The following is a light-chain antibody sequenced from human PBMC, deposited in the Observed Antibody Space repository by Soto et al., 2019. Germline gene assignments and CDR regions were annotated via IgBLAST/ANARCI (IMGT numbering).Light chain of an antibody. Sequence: QSVLTHPASVSGSPGQSITISCTGTSSDVGGYNYVSWYQQHPGKAPKLIIYDVSNRPSWVSNRFSGSKSGNTASLTISGLQAEDEADYYCSSYTGSSTLEGVFGTGTRSPS. V-gene: IGLV2-14*01. J-gene: IGLJ1*01. CDR1: SSDVGGYNY. CDR3: SSYTGSSTLEGV. CDR2: DVS.